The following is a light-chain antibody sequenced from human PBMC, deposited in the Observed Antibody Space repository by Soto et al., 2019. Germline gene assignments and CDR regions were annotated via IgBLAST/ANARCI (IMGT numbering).Light chain of an antibody. CDR1: QSVSSNY. Sequence: LVLTQSPGTLSLSPAERPTLSCRASQSVSSNYLAWYQQKPGQAPRLLIYGASSRATGITDGFSGSGSGTDFTLTIRRLEHADFAVYYCQQYGSSYPWTFGQGTKVDIK. J-gene: IGKJ1*01. V-gene: IGKV3-20*01. CDR2: GAS. CDR3: QQYGSSYPWT.